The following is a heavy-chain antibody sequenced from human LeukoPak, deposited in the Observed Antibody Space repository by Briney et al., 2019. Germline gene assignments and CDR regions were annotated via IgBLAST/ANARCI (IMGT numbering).Heavy chain of an antibody. CDR3: ARDGSSSWYPLDY. V-gene: IGHV3-7*01. CDR2: IKQDGSEK. CDR1: GFTFSSYW. J-gene: IGHJ4*02. D-gene: IGHD6-13*01. Sequence: GGSLRLSCAASGFTFSSYWMSWVRQAPGKGLEWVANIKQDGSEKYYVDSVKGRFTISRDNAKNSLYLQMNSLRAEDTAVYYCARDGSSSWYPLDYWGQGTLVTVSS.